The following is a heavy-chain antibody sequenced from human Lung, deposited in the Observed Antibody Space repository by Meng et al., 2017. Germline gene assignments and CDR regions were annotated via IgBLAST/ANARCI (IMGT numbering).Heavy chain of an antibody. D-gene: IGHD4-11*01. CDR3: ARGPTTMAHDFDY. CDR1: GGAFSDYY. V-gene: IGHV4-34*01. Sequence: VELKQCGSGLLKPSEILAVTCVVSGGAFSDYYWSWIRQPPGKGLEWIGEINHSGSTNYNPSLESRATISVDTSQNNLSLKLSSVTAADSAVYYCARGPTTMAHDFDYWGQGTLVTVSS. CDR2: INHSGST. J-gene: IGHJ4*02.